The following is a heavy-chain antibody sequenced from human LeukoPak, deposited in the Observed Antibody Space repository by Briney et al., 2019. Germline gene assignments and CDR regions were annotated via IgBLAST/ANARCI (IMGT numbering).Heavy chain of an antibody. CDR1: GFSLRTGGMG. CDR3: AHSSNYRDGYIAAAGAFDY. D-gene: IGHD6-13*01. J-gene: IGHJ4*02. V-gene: IGHV2-5*02. CDR2: IYWDDDK. Sequence: SGPTLVNPTQTLTLTCTFSGFSLRTGGMGVGWIRQPPGKALEWLALIYWDDDKHYSPSLKSRLTITMDISKNQVVLTMTNVDPVDTATYYCAHSSNYRDGYIAAAGAFDYWGQGTLVTVSS.